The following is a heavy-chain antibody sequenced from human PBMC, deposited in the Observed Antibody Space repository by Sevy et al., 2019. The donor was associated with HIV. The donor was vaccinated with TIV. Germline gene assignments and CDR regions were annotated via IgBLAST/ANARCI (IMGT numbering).Heavy chain of an antibody. V-gene: IGHV3-33*01. CDR2: IFSDGTTK. D-gene: IGHD2-21*02. J-gene: IGHJ4*02. Sequence: GGSLRLSCAASGFTFSNFGMHWVRQAAGKGLEWVAAIFSDGTTKYYGDSVKGRFTISRDNSKNTLYLQRSRLTGEDTAVYYCSRESGSDWYVDHWGQGTLVTVSS. CDR3: SRESGSDWYVDH. CDR1: GFTFSNFG.